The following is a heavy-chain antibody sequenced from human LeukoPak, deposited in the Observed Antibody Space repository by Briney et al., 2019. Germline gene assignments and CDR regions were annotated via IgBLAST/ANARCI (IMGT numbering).Heavy chain of an antibody. D-gene: IGHD3-22*01. V-gene: IGHV3-7*03. CDR2: IKQDGREK. CDR1: GFTFSSYW. CDR3: TEDYYDSSDINCFDP. Sequence: GSLRLSCAASGFTFSSYWMSWVRQAPGKGLEWVANIKQDGREKFYVDSVKGRFAISRDNAKNSLYLQMNSLKTEDTAVYYCTEDYYDSSDINCFDPWGQGTLVTVSS. J-gene: IGHJ5*02.